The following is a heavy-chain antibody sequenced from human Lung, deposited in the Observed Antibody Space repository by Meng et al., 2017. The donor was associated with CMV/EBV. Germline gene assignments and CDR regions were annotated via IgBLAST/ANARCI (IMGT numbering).Heavy chain of an antibody. Sequence: GGSLRLXXAASGFTFDDYGMSWVRQVPGKGLEWVSGIIWNGESTSYADSVKGRFTISRDNAKNSLYLQMNSLRAEDTALYYCARDRGSSEYYLDYWGQGTXVTVSS. CDR2: IIWNGEST. CDR1: GFTFDDYG. D-gene: IGHD1-26*01. CDR3: ARDRGSSEYYLDY. J-gene: IGHJ4*02. V-gene: IGHV3-20*03.